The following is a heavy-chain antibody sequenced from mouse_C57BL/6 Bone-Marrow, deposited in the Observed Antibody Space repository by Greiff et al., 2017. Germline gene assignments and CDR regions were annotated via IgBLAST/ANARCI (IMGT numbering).Heavy chain of an antibody. CDR1: GYTFTDYY. V-gene: IGHV1-19*01. CDR3: MSYYYGRRYDNYAMDY. CDR2: INPYNGGT. Sequence: EVQLQESGPVLVKPGASVKMSCKASGYTFTDYYMNWVKQSHGKSLEWIGVINPYNGGTSYNQKFQGKATLTVDKSYSTAYMELNSLTSEDSAVYYCMSYYYGRRYDNYAMDYWGPGTSVPGSS. D-gene: IGHD1-1*01. J-gene: IGHJ4*01.